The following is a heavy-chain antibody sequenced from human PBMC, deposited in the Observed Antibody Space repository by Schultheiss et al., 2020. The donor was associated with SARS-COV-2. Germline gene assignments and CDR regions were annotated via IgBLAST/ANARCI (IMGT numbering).Heavy chain of an antibody. CDR1: GFTFSSYS. Sequence: GGSLRLSCAASGFTFSSYSMNWVRQAPGKGLEWVAVISYDGSNKYYADSVKGRFTISRDNAKNSLYLQMNSLRADDTAVYYCGRGGRNDYSIFHMAYWGPGTLVTVSS. J-gene: IGHJ4*02. CDR2: ISYDGSNK. V-gene: IGHV3-30*03. D-gene: IGHD5-24*01. CDR3: GRGGRNDYSIFHMAY.